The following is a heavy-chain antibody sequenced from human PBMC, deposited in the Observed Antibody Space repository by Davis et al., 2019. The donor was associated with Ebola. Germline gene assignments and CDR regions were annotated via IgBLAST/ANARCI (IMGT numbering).Heavy chain of an antibody. CDR2: ISWNSGSI. J-gene: IGHJ3*02. CDR1: GFTFDDYA. CDR3: ARDPTWIQLWFDAFDI. D-gene: IGHD5-18*01. V-gene: IGHV3-9*01. Sequence: SLKISCAASGFTFDDYAMHWVRQAPGKGLEWVSGISWNSGSIGYADSVKGRFTISRDNAKNSLYLQMNSLRAEDTAVYYCARDPTWIQLWFDAFDIWGQGTMVTVSS.